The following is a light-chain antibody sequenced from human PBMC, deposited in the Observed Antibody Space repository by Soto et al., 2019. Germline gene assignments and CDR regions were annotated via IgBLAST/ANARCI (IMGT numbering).Light chain of an antibody. CDR2: GAS. V-gene: IGKV3-20*01. CDR3: QQYGISPLMYT. CDR1: QSVTNNY. Sequence: EIVLMQSPGTLSLSPGGRATLSCRASQSVTNNYLAWYQQKPGQAPRLLIYGASSRATGVPDRFSGSGSGTDFTLTITRLEPEDFAVYYCQQYGISPLMYTFGQGTKLGVK. J-gene: IGKJ2*01.